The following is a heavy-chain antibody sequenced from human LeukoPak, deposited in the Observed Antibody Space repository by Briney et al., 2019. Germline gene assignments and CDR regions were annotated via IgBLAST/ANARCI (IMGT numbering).Heavy chain of an antibody. CDR3: ARAGTASIVVVPAAMWFDP. D-gene: IGHD2-2*01. J-gene: IGHJ5*02. CDR2: IIPIFGTA. Sequence: ASVKVSCKASGGTFSSYAISWVRQAPGQGLEWMGGIIPIFGTANYAQKSQGRVTITTDESTSTAYMELSSLRSEDTAVYYCARAGTASIVVVPAAMWFDPWGQGTLVTVSS. V-gene: IGHV1-69*05. CDR1: GGTFSSYA.